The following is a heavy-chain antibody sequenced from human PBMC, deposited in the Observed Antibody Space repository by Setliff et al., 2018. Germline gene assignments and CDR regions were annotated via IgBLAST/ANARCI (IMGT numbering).Heavy chain of an antibody. CDR3: ARDSLEVVIALHGMDV. CDR1: GLTFSNCW. CDR2: INEEGSAK. Sequence: PGGSLRLSCTASGLTFSNCWVSWVRQVPGKGLEWVANINEEGSAKFYVDSVKGRFTISRDNARNSLYLQMNSLRVDDTAVYYCARDSLEVVIALHGMDVWGQGTTVTVSS. V-gene: IGHV3-7*01. J-gene: IGHJ6*02. D-gene: IGHD2-21*01.